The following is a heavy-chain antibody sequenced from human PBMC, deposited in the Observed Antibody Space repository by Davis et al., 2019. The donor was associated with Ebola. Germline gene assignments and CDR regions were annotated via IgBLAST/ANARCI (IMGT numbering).Heavy chain of an antibody. Sequence: PGGSLRLSCAASGFTFSGSAMHWVRQASGKGLEWVGRIRSKANSYATAYAASVEGRFTISRDDSKNTAYLQMNSLRAEDTAVYYCAKANGGNYYYGMDVWGQGTTVTVSS. J-gene: IGHJ6*02. CDR2: IRSKANSYAT. CDR1: GFTFSGSA. V-gene: IGHV3-73*01. CDR3: AKANGGNYYYGMDV. D-gene: IGHD2-8*01.